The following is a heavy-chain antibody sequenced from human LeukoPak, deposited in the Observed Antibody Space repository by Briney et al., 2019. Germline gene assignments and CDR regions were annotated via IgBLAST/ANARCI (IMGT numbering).Heavy chain of an antibody. CDR1: GDSVSSNSAA. CDR2: HSTRSRWYN. J-gene: IGHJ4*02. Sequence: SQTLSLTCAISGDSVSSNSAAWNWISSPPPRALGWRGGHSTRSRWYNDYAVSVKSRITINPDTSKNQFSLQLNSVTPEDTAVYYCARERPDYYDSSGTTYYFDYWGQGTLVTVSS. CDR3: ARERPDYYDSSGTTYYFDY. D-gene: IGHD3-22*01. V-gene: IGHV6-1*01.